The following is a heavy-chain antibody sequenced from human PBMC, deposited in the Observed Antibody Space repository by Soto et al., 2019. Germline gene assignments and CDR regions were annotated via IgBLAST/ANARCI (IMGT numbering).Heavy chain of an antibody. V-gene: IGHV1-69*01. Sequence: QVQLVQSGAEVKKPGSSVKVSCKASGGTFSSYAISWVRQAPGQGLEWMGGIIPIFGTANYAQKFQGRVKITAEESTSTADMELSSLRSEDTAVYYCARRPYDYVRWNGMDVWGQGTTVTVSS. CDR2: IIPIFGTA. CDR3: ARRPYDYVRWNGMDV. CDR1: GGTFSSYA. D-gene: IGHD3-16*01. J-gene: IGHJ6*02.